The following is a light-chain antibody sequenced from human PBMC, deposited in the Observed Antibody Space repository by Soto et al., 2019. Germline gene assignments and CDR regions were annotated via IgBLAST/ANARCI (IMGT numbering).Light chain of an antibody. Sequence: QSALTQPHSASGSPGQSVTISCTGTSSDVGGYNYVSWYQQHPGKAPKLMISEVSKRPSGVPERFSGSKSGNTASLTVSGLQAEDEADYYCSSYAGSNLWVFGGGTKLTVL. CDR3: SSYAGSNLWV. V-gene: IGLV2-8*01. J-gene: IGLJ3*02. CDR2: EVS. CDR1: SSDVGGYNY.